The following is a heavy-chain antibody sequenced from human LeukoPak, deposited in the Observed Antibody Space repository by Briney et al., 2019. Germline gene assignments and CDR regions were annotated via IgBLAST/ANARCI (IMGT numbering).Heavy chain of an antibody. D-gene: IGHD4-17*01. V-gene: IGHV3-30*04. J-gene: IGHJ4*02. Sequence: GRSLRLSCAASGLTFSSYAMHWVRQAPGKGLEWVAVISYDGSNKYYADSVKGRFTISRDNSKNTLYLQMNSLRAEDTAVYYCARDDPYGDYIDYWGQGTLVTVSS. CDR3: ARDDPYGDYIDY. CDR2: ISYDGSNK. CDR1: GLTFSSYA.